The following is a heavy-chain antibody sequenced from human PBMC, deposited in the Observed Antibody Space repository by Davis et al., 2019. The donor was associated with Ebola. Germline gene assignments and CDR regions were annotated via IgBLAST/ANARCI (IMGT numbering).Heavy chain of an antibody. V-gene: IGHV4-39*02. CDR1: GGSISSSSYY. Sequence: MPSETLSLTCTVSGGSISSSSYYWGWIRQPSGKGLEWIGSIYYSGSTYYNPSLKSRVTISVDTSKNQFSLKLSSVTAADTAVYYCAREQGPAAIREDYYYYYGMDVWGQGTTVTVSS. J-gene: IGHJ6*02. CDR2: IYYSGST. D-gene: IGHD2-2*02. CDR3: AREQGPAAIREDYYYYYGMDV.